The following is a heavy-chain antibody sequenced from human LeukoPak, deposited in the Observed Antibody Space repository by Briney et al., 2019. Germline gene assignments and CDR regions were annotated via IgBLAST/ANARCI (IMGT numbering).Heavy chain of an antibody. D-gene: IGHD1-26*01. CDR2: IIPIFGTA. Sequence: GSSVKVSCKASGGTFSSYAISWVRQAPGQGLEWMGRIIPIFGTANYAQKFQERVTITRDMSTSTAYMELSSLRSEDTAVYYCAVLVGATNEGHWGQGTLVTVSS. V-gene: IGHV1-69*05. CDR3: AVLVGATNEGH. CDR1: GGTFSSYA. J-gene: IGHJ4*02.